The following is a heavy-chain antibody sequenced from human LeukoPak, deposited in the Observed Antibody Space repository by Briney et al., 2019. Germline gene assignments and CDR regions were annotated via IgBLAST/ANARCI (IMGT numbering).Heavy chain of an antibody. Sequence: SETLSLTCSVSGDSIRSRSYYWAWIRQPPGKGLEWIGSIYYYSGSTHYNPTLKSRVAISVDASKNQLSLKLTSVTAADTAFYYRASHLLDSSNWSFHGNWGQETLVTVSS. J-gene: IGHJ4*02. V-gene: IGHV4-39*01. CDR1: GDSIRSRSYY. D-gene: IGHD6-13*01. CDR2: IYYYSGST. CDR3: ASHLLDSSNWSFHGN.